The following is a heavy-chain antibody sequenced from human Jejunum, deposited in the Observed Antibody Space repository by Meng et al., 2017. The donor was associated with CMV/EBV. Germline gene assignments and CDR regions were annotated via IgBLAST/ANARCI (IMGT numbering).Heavy chain of an antibody. D-gene: IGHD1-26*01. CDR3: AKGRGSYADY. Sequence: LSCAASGFTFKDYMMHWVRQAPGKGLEWVSLINWAGTSTYYADSVKGRFTISRDNSNNLLYLQMNSLKSDDTALYYCAKGRGSYADYWGQGTLVTSPQ. V-gene: IGHV3-43*01. J-gene: IGHJ4*02. CDR1: GFTFKDYM. CDR2: INWAGTST.